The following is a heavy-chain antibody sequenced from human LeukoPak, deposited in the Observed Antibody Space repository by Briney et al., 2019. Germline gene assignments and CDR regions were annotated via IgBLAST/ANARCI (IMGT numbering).Heavy chain of an antibody. CDR3: ARRGAQDAFDI. Sequence: GGSLRLSCAASGFTFSSYSMNWVRQAPGKGLVWVSRIASDGSSTTYADSVKGRFSISRDNAKNTLYLQMNSLRVEDTAVYYCARRGAQDAFDIWGQGTMVTVSS. CDR2: IASDGSST. V-gene: IGHV3-74*01. J-gene: IGHJ3*02. D-gene: IGHD3-10*01. CDR1: GFTFSSYS.